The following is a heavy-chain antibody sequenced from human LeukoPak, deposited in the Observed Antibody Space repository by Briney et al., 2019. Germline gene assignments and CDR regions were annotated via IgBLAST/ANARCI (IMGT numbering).Heavy chain of an antibody. CDR1: GFIFSSCA. CDR2: ISGNGDST. Sequence: PGGSLRLSCAASGFIFSSCAMHWVRQAPGRGLEYVAAISGNGDSTYYANSVKGRFTISRDNSKNTLYLQMGSLRAEDMAVYYCVREVYDGNWFDPWGQGTLVTVAS. D-gene: IGHD3-3*01. V-gene: IGHV3-64*01. J-gene: IGHJ5*02. CDR3: VREVYDGNWFDP.